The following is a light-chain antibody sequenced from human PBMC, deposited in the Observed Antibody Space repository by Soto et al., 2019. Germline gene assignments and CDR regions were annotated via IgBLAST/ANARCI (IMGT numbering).Light chain of an antibody. Sequence: EIVMTQSPLTLPVTPGEPASISCRSSQSLLYNNTYNYLDWYVQKPGQSPQLLIYFGSNRAPGVPDRFSGSGSGTDFTLKIKRVEAEDVGTYYCMQALQSLTFGQGTKVDSK. J-gene: IGKJ1*01. V-gene: IGKV2-28*01. CDR2: FGS. CDR3: MQALQSLT. CDR1: QSLLYNNTYNY.